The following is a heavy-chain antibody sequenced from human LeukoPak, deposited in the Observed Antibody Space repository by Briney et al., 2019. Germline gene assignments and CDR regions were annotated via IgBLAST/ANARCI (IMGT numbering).Heavy chain of an antibody. CDR1: GGSMSSYY. V-gene: IGHV4-59*08. J-gene: IGHJ6*02. Sequence: PSETLSLTCAVSGGSMSSYYWSWIRQPPGKGLEWIGYILYSGSTNYNPSLKSRVTISVDTSKNQFSLKLSSVTAADTAVYYCARILDCSSSSRSYGMDVWGQGTTVTVPS. CDR2: ILYSGST. D-gene: IGHD2-15*01. CDR3: ARILDCSSSSRSYGMDV.